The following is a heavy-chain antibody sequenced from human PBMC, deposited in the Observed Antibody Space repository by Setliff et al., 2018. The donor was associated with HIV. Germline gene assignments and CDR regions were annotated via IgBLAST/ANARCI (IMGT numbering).Heavy chain of an antibody. CDR1: GGSISSDTYH. CDR2: TYSSGST. CDR3: ATYAGNGGGKGY. D-gene: IGHD2-21*01. V-gene: IGHV4-61*09. J-gene: IGHJ4*02. Sequence: SETLSLTCAVSGGSISSDTYHYSWIRQPAGKGLEWIGQTYSSGSTKCNPSLRSRVTISVDTSKNQFSLTLSSVTAADTAMYYCATYAGNGGGKGYWGQGTLVTVSS.